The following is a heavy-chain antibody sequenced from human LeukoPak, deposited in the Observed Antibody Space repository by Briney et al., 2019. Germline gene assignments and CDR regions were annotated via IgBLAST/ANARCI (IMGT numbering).Heavy chain of an antibody. J-gene: IGHJ6*04. CDR3: ARPGGTPPYYYYGMDV. Sequence: GGSLRLSCAASGFTFSSYEMNWVRQAPGKGLEWVSYISSSGSTIYYADSVKGRFTISRDNAKNSLYLQMNSLRAGDTAVYYCARPGGTPPYYYYGMDVWGKGTTVTVSS. D-gene: IGHD2-15*01. V-gene: IGHV3-48*03. CDR2: ISSSGSTI. CDR1: GFTFSSYE.